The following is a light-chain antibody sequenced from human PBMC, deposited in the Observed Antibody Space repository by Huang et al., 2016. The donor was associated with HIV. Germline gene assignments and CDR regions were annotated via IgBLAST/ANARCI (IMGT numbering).Light chain of an antibody. J-gene: IGKJ1*01. CDR1: ESVRSTY. V-gene: IGKV3-20*01. Sequence: EIVLTQSPGTLSLSPGEGATVSCRANESVRSTYLAWARQSGGQAPRLLIYGASNRATGIPDRCSGSGSGTDFTLTISRLEPEDFAVYYCQQYGTSPWTFGQGTKVEIK. CDR3: QQYGTSPWT. CDR2: GAS.